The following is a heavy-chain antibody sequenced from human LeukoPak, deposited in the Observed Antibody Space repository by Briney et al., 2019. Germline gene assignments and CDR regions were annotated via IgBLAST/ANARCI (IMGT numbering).Heavy chain of an antibody. Sequence: PSETLSLTCTACGGSISSYYWSWIRQPPGKGLEWIGYIYYSGSTSYNPSLKSRVTISVDTSKNQFSLKLSSVTAADTAVYYCARLGKNGYYYYMEVWGKGTTVTVSS. CDR1: GGSISSYY. CDR2: IYYSGST. J-gene: IGHJ6*03. D-gene: IGHD1-14*01. CDR3: ARLGKNGYYYYMEV. V-gene: IGHV4-59*01.